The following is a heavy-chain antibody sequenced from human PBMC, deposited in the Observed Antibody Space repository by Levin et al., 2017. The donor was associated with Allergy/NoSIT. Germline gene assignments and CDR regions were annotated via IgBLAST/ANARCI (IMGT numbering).Heavy chain of an antibody. J-gene: IGHJ4*02. CDR1: RYIFSDYY. V-gene: IGHV1-2*02. CDR3: ARDLYNDDSVFGY. D-gene: IGHD3-22*01. Sequence: GESLKISCKASRYIFSDYYIHWVRQAPGQGLEWMGWINPHSGDTKYAQEFQGRVTMTRDTSISTAYMELTRLTSDDTAVYYCARDLYNDDSVFGYWGQGTLVNVFS. CDR2: INPHSGDT.